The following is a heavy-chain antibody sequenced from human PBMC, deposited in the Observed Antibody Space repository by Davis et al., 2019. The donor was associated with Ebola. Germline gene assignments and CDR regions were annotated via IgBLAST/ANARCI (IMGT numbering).Heavy chain of an antibody. D-gene: IGHD3-16*01. CDR2: ISWNSDNI. Sequence: SLKISCAASGFTFENFAMHWVRQVPGKGLEWVSGISWNSDNIDYAASVKGRFTISRDNPKKTLYLQMNTLRPEDTALYYCVKDLAPSRSWGSDYWGQGTLVIVSS. CDR3: VKDLAPSRSWGSDY. V-gene: IGHV3-9*01. CDR1: GFTFENFA. J-gene: IGHJ4*02.